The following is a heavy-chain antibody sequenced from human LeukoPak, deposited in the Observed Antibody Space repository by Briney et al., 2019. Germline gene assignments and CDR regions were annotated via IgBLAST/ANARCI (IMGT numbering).Heavy chain of an antibody. Sequence: GESLKISCKGSGYSFISYWIGWMRQMPGKGLEWMGIIYPGDSDTRYSPSFRGQVTISADKSISTAYLQWSNLKASDTAMYYCAREDYYGSGSYYREKSSDAFDIWGQGTMVTVSS. V-gene: IGHV5-51*01. J-gene: IGHJ3*02. CDR1: GYSFISYW. D-gene: IGHD3-10*01. CDR2: IYPGDSDT. CDR3: AREDYYGSGSYYREKSSDAFDI.